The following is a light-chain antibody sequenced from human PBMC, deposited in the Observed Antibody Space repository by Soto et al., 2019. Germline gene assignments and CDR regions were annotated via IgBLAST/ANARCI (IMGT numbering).Light chain of an antibody. CDR2: GAS. CDR1: QSVSSNY. Sequence: EIVSTQSPATLSLSPGERATLSCRACQSVSSNYLAWYQQRPGQPPNLLIFGASNRAPGIPDRFSGSGSGTDFTLTISRLEPEDFAVYYCQQYGSSIKTFGQGTKVDIK. V-gene: IGKV3-20*01. CDR3: QQYGSSIKT. J-gene: IGKJ1*01.